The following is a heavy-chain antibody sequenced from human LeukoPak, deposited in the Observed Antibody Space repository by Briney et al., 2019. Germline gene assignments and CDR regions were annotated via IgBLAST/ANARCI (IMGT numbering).Heavy chain of an antibody. CDR1: GESFSGYY. D-gene: IGHD6-13*01. CDR2: VNHSGST. CDR3: ARAEITAAGVPFDY. J-gene: IGHJ4*02. V-gene: IGHV4-34*01. Sequence: SETLSLTCAVYGESFSGYYWSWIRQPPGEGLEWIGEVNHSGSTNYNPSLKSRVTISADTSKNQFSLKLSSVTAADTGVYYCARAEITAAGVPFDYWGQGTLVTVSS.